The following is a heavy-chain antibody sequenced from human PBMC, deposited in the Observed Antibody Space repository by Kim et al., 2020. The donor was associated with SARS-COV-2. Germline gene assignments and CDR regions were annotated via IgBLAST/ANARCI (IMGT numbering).Heavy chain of an antibody. CDR3: ARQVAAAGTWYYYYGMDV. Sequence: ASVKVSCKASGYTFTSYGISWVRQAPGQGLEWMGWISAYNGNTNYAQKLQGRVTMTTDTSTSTAYMELRSLRSDETAVYYCARQVAAAGTWYYYYGMDVWGQGTTVTVSS. D-gene: IGHD6-13*01. CDR1: GYTFTSYG. CDR2: ISAYNGNT. J-gene: IGHJ6*02. V-gene: IGHV1-18*01.